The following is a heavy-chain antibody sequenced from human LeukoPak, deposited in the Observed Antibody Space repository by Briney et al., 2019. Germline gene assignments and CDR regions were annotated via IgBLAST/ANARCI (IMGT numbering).Heavy chain of an antibody. V-gene: IGHV4-39*07. CDR3: ARYTPKRRQIAARPPFDY. J-gene: IGHJ4*02. Sequence: SETLSLTCTVSGGSISSSSYYWGWIRQPPGKGLEWIGSIYYSGSTYYNPSLKSRVTISVDTSKNQFSLKLSSVTAADTAVYYCARYTPKRRQIAARPPFDYWGQGTLVTVSS. CDR2: IYYSGST. D-gene: IGHD6-6*01. CDR1: GGSISSSSYY.